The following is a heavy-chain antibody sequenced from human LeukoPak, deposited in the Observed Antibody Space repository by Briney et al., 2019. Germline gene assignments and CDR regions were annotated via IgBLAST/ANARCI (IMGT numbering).Heavy chain of an antibody. V-gene: IGHV3-11*01. J-gene: IGHJ4*02. CDR2: SSGSGSTI. CDR3: ARYYYDSSGYYYFDY. D-gene: IGHD3-22*01. CDR1: GFNFRDYY. Sequence: PGGSLRLSCAASGFNFRDYYMSWIRQAPGKGLEYISYSSGSGSTIYYADSVKGRVTISRDNAKNSLSLQMNSLRAEDTAVYFCARYYYDSSGYYYFDYWGQGTLVTVSS.